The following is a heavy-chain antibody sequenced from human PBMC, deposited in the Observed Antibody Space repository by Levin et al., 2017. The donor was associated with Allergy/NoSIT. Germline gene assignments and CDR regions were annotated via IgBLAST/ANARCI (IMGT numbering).Heavy chain of an antibody. CDR2: ISYDGSSK. CDR1: GFTFSSYA. D-gene: IGHD3-22*01. Sequence: GGSLRLSCAASGFTFSSYAIHWVRQAPGKGLEWVAAISYDGSSKYYADSVKGRFTISRDNSKNTLYLQMNSLRTEDTAVYYCARDVHYYDRSGTSARYDDWGQGTLVTVSS. CDR3: ARDVHYYDRSGTSARYDD. V-gene: IGHV3-30-3*01. J-gene: IGHJ4*02.